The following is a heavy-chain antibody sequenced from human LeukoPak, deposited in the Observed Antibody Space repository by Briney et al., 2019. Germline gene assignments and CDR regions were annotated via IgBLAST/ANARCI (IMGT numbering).Heavy chain of an antibody. CDR2: IGSENSYT. J-gene: IGHJ6*03. Sequence: GGSLRLSCTASGFAFSSYSMNWVRQAPGKGLEWVSSIGSENSYTYYADSVKGRFTISRDNAKNSLYLQMNSLRAEDTAVYYCAREIVGATRFYYYCYMDVWGKGTTVTVSS. CDR3: AREIVGATRFYYYCYMDV. V-gene: IGHV3-21*04. CDR1: GFAFSSYS. D-gene: IGHD1-26*01.